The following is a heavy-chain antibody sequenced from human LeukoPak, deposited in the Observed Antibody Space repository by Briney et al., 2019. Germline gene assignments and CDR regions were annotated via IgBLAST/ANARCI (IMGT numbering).Heavy chain of an antibody. J-gene: IGHJ2*01. CDR3: ARVGVVVHWYFDL. CDR1: GGSISSGGYY. CDR2: IYHSGST. V-gene: IGHV4-30-2*01. Sequence: PSQTLSLTCTVSGGSISSGGYYWSWIRQPPGKGLEWIGYIYHSGSTYYNPSLKSRVTISVDTSKNQFSLKLSSVTAADTAVYYCARVGVVVHWYFDLWGRGTLVTVSS. D-gene: IGHD3-22*01.